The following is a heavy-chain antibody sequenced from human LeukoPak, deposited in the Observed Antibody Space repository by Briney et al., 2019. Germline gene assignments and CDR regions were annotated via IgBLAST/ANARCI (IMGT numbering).Heavy chain of an antibody. Sequence: GGSLRLSCAASGFTFSTYWMHWVRQVPGKGLVWVSRISSDGTNANYADSVKGRFTISRDNYKSTLYLQMNSLRAEDTAVYYCAKGGGTGYRYHNYYMDVWGKGTTVSISS. CDR2: ISSDGTNA. V-gene: IGHV3-74*01. CDR3: AKGGGTGYRYHNYYMDV. CDR1: GFTFSTYW. D-gene: IGHD2-8*02. J-gene: IGHJ6*03.